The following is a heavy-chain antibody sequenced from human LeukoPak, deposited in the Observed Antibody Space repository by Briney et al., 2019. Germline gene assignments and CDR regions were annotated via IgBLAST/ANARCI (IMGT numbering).Heavy chain of an antibody. V-gene: IGHV4-31*03. Sequence: KSSQTLSLTCTVSGGSISSGGYYWSWIRQHPGKGLEWIGYIYYSGSTYYNPSLKSRVTISVDTSKNQFSLKLSSVTAADTAVYYCARMTNMGSYWYFDLWGRGTLVTVSS. CDR3: ARMTNMGSYWYFDL. J-gene: IGHJ2*01. D-gene: IGHD2-15*01. CDR2: IYYSGST. CDR1: GGSISSGGYY.